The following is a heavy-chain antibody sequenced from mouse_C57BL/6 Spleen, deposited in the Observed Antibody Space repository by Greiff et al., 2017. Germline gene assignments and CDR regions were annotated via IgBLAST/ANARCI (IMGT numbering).Heavy chain of an antibody. V-gene: IGHV1-52*01. Sequence: QVQLQQPGAELVRPGSSVKLSCKASGYTFTSYWMHWVKQRPIQGLEWIGNIDPSDSETHYNQKFKDKATLTVDKSSSTAYMQLSSLSSEGSAVYYCAREGLPSDSWGEGATLTVSS. CDR2: IDPSDSET. CDR1: GYTFTSYW. J-gene: IGHJ2*01. CDR3: AREGLPSDS. D-gene: IGHD2-2*01.